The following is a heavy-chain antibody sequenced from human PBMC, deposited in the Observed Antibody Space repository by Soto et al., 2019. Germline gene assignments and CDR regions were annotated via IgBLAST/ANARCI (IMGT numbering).Heavy chain of an antibody. CDR2: INAGNGNT. J-gene: IGHJ6*02. Sequence: QVQLVQSGAEVKKPGASVKVSCKASGYTFTSYAMHWVRQAPGQRLEWMGWINAGNGNTKYSQKFQGRVTITRDTSASTAYMELSSLRCEDTAVYYCASGDTSGADYYYYYGMDVWGQGTTVTVSS. CDR3: ASGDTSGADYYYYYGMDV. CDR1: GYTFTSYA. D-gene: IGHD3-22*01. V-gene: IGHV1-3*01.